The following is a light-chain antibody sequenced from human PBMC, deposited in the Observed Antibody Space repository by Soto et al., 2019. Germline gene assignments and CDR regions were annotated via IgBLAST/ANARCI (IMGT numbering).Light chain of an antibody. CDR2: DAS. CDR3: QQRSNWPST. Sequence: EIVLTQSPATLSLSPGDRATLSCRASQSVSSYFAWYQQKPGQAPRLLIYDASNRATGIPARFSGSGSGTDFTLTITPLEPEDFAVYYCQQRSNWPSTFGGGTKVEIK. J-gene: IGKJ4*01. CDR1: QSVSSY. V-gene: IGKV3-11*01.